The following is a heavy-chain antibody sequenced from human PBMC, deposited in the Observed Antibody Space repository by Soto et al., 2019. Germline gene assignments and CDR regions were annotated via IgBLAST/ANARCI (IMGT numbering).Heavy chain of an antibody. V-gene: IGHV1-69*01. CDR3: ARGPYCGGDCYFNYYYYYGMDV. CDR1: GGTFSSYA. J-gene: IGHJ6*02. CDR2: IIPIFGTA. D-gene: IGHD2-21*02. Sequence: QVQLVQSGAEVKKPGSSVKVSCKASGGTFSSYAISWVRQAPGQGLEWMGGIIPIFGTANYAQKFQGRVTITADESTSTAYMELGSLRSEDTAVYYCARGPYCGGDCYFNYYYYYGMDVWGQGTTVTVSS.